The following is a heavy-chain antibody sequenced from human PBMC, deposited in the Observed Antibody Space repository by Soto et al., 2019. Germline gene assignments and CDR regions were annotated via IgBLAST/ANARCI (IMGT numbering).Heavy chain of an antibody. J-gene: IGHJ6*02. CDR2: INPNSGAT. D-gene: IGHD6-13*01. CDR1: GDTFTAYF. Sequence: ASVKVSCKAPGDTFTAYFILWVRQAPGQGLEWMGWINPNSGATHYAQKFQGRVTMTSDTSISSAYMELTGLTSDDTAVYYCATDTRYRSRWTYYTDYGLDVWGQGTTVTISS. CDR3: ATDTRYRSRWTYYTDYGLDV. V-gene: IGHV1-2*02.